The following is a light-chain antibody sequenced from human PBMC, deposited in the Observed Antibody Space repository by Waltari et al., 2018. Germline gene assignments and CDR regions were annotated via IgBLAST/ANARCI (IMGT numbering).Light chain of an antibody. V-gene: IGLV2-14*01. J-gene: IGLJ2*01. CDR1: SSDVGGYNY. CDR2: EVS. CDR3: SSYTSSSTLVV. Sequence: QSALTQPASVSGSPGQSITISCPGTSSDVGGYNYASWYQQHPGKAPNLMIYEVSHPPSGVSNRFSGSKSGNTASLTISGLQAEDEADYYCSSYTSSSTLVVFGGGTKLTVL.